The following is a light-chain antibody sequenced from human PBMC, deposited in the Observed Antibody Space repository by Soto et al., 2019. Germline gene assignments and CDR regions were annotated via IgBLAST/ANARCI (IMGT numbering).Light chain of an antibody. CDR2: GAS. Sequence: EIVMTQSPDTLSVSPGERTTLSCRASQSVGSNLAWYQQKPGQAPRLLIYGASTRATGIPARFSGSGSGTEFSLTISSLQSEDFAVYYCQLFNSWPPYTFGQWTKLEIK. V-gene: IGKV3-15*01. CDR3: QLFNSWPPYT. J-gene: IGKJ2*01. CDR1: QSVGSN.